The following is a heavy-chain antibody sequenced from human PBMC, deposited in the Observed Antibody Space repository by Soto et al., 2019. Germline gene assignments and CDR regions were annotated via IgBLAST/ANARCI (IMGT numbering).Heavy chain of an antibody. CDR3: ARRGMVPAFDY. Sequence: EVQLLESGGGLVQPGGSLRLSCAASGFTFTSYAMRWVRQAPGKGLEWVAAISGSGGSLDYADSVQGRFTISRDNSKSTLHLAMQSLTVEDTAVYYCARRGMVPAFDYWGQGTLVTVSS. CDR2: ISGSGGSL. J-gene: IGHJ4*02. D-gene: IGHD2-21*02. V-gene: IGHV3-23*01. CDR1: GFTFTSYA.